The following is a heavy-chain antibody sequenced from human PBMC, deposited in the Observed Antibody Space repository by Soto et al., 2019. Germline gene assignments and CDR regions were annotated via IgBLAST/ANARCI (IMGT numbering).Heavy chain of an antibody. J-gene: IGHJ6*02. Sequence: SETLSLTCTVSAGSISSYYWSWIRQPPGKGLEWIGYIYYSGTTNYNPSLKSRVTISVDTSKNQFSLKVSSVTAADTAVYYCARAANGNAFYYYYGMDVWGQGNTVTVSS. CDR2: IYYSGTT. CDR1: AGSISSYY. V-gene: IGHV4-59*01. D-gene: IGHD6-13*01. CDR3: ARAANGNAFYYYYGMDV.